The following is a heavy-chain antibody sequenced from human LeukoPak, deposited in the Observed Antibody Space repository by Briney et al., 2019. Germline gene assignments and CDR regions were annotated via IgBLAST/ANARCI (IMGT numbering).Heavy chain of an antibody. D-gene: IGHD3-10*02. J-gene: IGHJ6*04. CDR3: AELGITMIGGV. CDR1: GFTFSSYA. CDR2: ISGSGGST. Sequence: GGSLRLSCAASGFTFSSYAMSWVRQAPGKGLEWVSAISGSGGSTYYADSMKGRFTISRDNAKNSLYLQMNSLRAEDTAVYYCAELGITMIGGVWGKGTTVTISS. V-gene: IGHV3-23*01.